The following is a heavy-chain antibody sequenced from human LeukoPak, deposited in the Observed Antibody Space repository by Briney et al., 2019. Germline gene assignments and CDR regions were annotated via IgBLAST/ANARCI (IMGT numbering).Heavy chain of an antibody. V-gene: IGHV4-59*01. CDR3: ARNNDVWSGHFDS. J-gene: IGHJ4*02. D-gene: IGHD3-3*01. CDR1: GGSISIYH. Sequence: PSETLSLTCNISGGSISIYHWNWIRQPPGKGLEWIGSVYYSGSTNYNPSLKSRVTISVDTFKNHFSLMLTSVTAADTAVYYCARNNDVWSGHFDSWGQGTRVTVSS. CDR2: VYYSGST.